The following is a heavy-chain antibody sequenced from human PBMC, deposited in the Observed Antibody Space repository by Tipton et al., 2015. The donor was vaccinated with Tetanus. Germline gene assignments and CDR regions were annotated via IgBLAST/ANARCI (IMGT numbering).Heavy chain of an antibody. CDR3: AREEVAAAGYYYYGMDV. Sequence: TLSLTCTVSGGSISSYYWGWIRQPAGKGLEWIGRIYTSGSTNYNPSLKSRVTMSVDTSKNQFSLKLSSVTAADTAVYYCAREEVAAAGYYYYGMDVWGQGTTVTVSS. J-gene: IGHJ6*02. V-gene: IGHV4-4*07. D-gene: IGHD6-13*01. CDR2: IYTSGST. CDR1: GGSISSYY.